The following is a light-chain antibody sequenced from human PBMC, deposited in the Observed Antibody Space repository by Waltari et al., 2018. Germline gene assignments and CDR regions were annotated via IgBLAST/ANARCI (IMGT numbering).Light chain of an antibody. V-gene: IGKV3-15*01. CDR1: QSVDND. CDR2: GAS. Sequence: EIVMTQSPVTLSVSPGEGATLSCRASQSVDNDLAWYQQKPGQAPSLVIYGASTRATGVPVRFSGGGSGTEFTLTISSLQSEDFAVYYCQQYNTWPLSVGPGTTVDIK. CDR3: QQYNTWPLS. J-gene: IGKJ3*01.